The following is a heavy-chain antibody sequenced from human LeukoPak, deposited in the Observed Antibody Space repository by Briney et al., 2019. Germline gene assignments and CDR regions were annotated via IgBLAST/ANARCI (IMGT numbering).Heavy chain of an antibody. J-gene: IGHJ4*02. CDR1: GYTFDEYG. V-gene: IGHV1-18*01. CDR2: ISVQNGNT. Sequence: ASVKVSCKASGYTFDEYGINWVRQAPGQGLEWMGWISVQNGNTKYAQNVQGRVTMTTDTSTETAYMELRTLRSDETAVYYCARDYFGLGSYFGTGDYWGQGTLVTVSS. D-gene: IGHD3-10*01. CDR3: ARDYFGLGSYFGTGDY.